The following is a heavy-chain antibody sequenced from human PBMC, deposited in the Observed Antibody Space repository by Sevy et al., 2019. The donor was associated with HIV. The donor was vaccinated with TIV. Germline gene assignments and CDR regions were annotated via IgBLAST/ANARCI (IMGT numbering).Heavy chain of an antibody. Sequence: ASVKVSCKASGGTFSSYAISWVRQAPGQGLEWMGGIIPIFGKANYAQKFQGRVTITADESTSTAYMELSSLRSEDTAVYYCARVMKLPTGPFDYWGQGTLVTVSS. CDR3: ARVMKLPTGPFDY. CDR2: IIPIFGKA. V-gene: IGHV1-69*13. CDR1: GGTFSSYA. J-gene: IGHJ4*02.